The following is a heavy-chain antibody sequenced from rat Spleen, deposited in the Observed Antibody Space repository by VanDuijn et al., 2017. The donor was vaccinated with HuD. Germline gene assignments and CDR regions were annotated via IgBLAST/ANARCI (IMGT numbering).Heavy chain of an antibody. J-gene: IGHJ3*01. CDR1: GFTFSNYY. CDR3: ARDNYDGTYYYGFAY. CDR2: ISTGGGS. Sequence: EVQLVESGGGLVQPGRSLKLSCAASGFTFSNYYMAWVRQAPTKGLEWVASISTGGGSFYPDSVKGRFTISRDNAKSTLYLQMNSLKSEDTATYYCARDNYDGTYYYGFAYWGQGTLVAVSS. D-gene: IGHD1-12*02. V-gene: IGHV5-25*01.